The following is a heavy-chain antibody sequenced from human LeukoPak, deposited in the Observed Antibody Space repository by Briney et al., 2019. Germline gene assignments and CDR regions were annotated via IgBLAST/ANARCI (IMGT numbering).Heavy chain of an antibody. V-gene: IGHV3-30-3*01. CDR3: AKDIEFVVVPSDY. D-gene: IGHD2-2*01. CDR2: ISYDGNHI. J-gene: IGHJ4*02. Sequence: GTSLRLSCAASGFTFSSYAVHWVRQAPGKGLEWVAVISYDGNHIYYADSVKGRFTISRDNSKNTLYLQMNSLRAEDTAVYYCAKDIEFVVVPSDYWGQGTLVTVSS. CDR1: GFTFSSYA.